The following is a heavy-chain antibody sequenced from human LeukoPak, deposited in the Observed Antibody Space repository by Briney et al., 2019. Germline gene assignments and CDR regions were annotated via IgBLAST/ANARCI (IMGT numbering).Heavy chain of an antibody. CDR3: ARNARIAARPPLDY. CDR1: GYTFTSYG. CDR2: ISAYNGNT. V-gene: IGHV1-18*01. Sequence: ASVKVSCRASGYTFTSYGISWVRQAPGQGLEWMGWISAYNGNTNYAQRLQGRVTMTTDTSTSTAFMELRSLRPDDTAVYYCARNARIAARPPLDYWGQGTLVTVSS. D-gene: IGHD6-6*01. J-gene: IGHJ4*02.